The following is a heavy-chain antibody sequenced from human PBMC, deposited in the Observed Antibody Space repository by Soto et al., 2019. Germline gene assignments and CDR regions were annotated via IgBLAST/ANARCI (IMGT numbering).Heavy chain of an antibody. CDR1: GDFTNSFY. CDR3: ARDHGDRSGYYPTYFDY. V-gene: IGHV4-59*01. D-gene: IGHD3-22*01. Sequence: SETLSLTCTVSGDFTNSFYRSWIRQSPGKGLEWIGYIYHTGTTNYNPALKSRVTISVDRSKNQFSLKLTSLTAADTAVYYCARDHGDRSGYYPTYFDYWGQGILGTVS. J-gene: IGHJ4*02. CDR2: IYHTGTT.